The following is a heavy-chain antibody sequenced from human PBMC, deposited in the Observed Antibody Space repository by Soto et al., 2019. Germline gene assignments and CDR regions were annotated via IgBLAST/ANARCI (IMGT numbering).Heavy chain of an antibody. Sequence: EVQLVESGGGLIQPGGSLRLSCAASGFTVSSNYMSWVRQAPGKGLEWVSVIYSGGSTYYADSVKGRFTISRDNSKNTLYLQMNSLRAEDMAVYYCARDLRGTTDAFDIWGQGTMVTVSS. CDR1: GFTVSSNY. V-gene: IGHV3-53*01. CDR2: IYSGGST. J-gene: IGHJ3*02. CDR3: ARDLRGTTDAFDI. D-gene: IGHD1-7*01.